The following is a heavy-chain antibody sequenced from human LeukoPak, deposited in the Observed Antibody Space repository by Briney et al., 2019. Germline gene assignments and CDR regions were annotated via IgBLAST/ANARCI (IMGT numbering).Heavy chain of an antibody. CDR3: ARAHHYFGSGHDY. CDR1: GYTFTGYY. CDR2: INPNSGGT. D-gene: IGHD3-10*01. V-gene: IGHV1-2*02. Sequence: ASVKVSCKASGYTFTGYYMHWVRQAPGQGLEWMGWINPNSGGTNYAQKFQGRVTMTRDTSISTAYMELSSLRSDDTAVYYCARAHHYFGSGHDYWGQGTLVTVSS. J-gene: IGHJ4*02.